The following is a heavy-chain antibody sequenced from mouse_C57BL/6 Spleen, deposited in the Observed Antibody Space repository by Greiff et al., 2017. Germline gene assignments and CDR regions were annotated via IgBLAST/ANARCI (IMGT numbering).Heavy chain of an antibody. CDR1: GFTFSSYA. V-gene: IGHV5-9-1*02. CDR3: TRDNYGSRWYFDV. J-gene: IGHJ1*03. Sequence: EVMLVESGEGLVKPGGSLKLSCAASGFTFSSYAMSWVRQTPEKRLEWVAYISSGGGYIYYADTVKGRFTISRDNARNTLYLQMSSLKSEDTAMYYCTRDNYGSRWYFDVWGTGTTVTVSS. D-gene: IGHD1-1*01. CDR2: ISSGGGYI.